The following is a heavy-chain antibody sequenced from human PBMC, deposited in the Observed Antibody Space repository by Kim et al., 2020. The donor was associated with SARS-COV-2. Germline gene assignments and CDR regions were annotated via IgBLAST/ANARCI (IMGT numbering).Heavy chain of an antibody. CDR1: GGSISSSSYY. V-gene: IGHV4-39*01. CDR2: IYYSGST. CDR3: ARHEGDSSGWYFTY. Sequence: SETLSLTCTVSGGSISSSSYYWGWIRQPPGKGLEWIGSIYYSGSTYYNPSLKSRVTIFVDTSNNQFSLKLSSVTAADTAVYSCARHEGDSSGWYFTYWGQGTWSPSPQ. J-gene: IGHJ4*02. D-gene: IGHD6-19*01.